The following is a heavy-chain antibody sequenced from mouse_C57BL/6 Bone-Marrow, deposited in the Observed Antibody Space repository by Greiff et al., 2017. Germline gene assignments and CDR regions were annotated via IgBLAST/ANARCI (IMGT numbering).Heavy chain of an antibody. D-gene: IGHD1-1*01. V-gene: IGHV3-8*01. CDR3: ARAPVVAPYAMDY. CDR2: ISYSGST. J-gene: IGHJ4*01. Sequence: EVKLVESGPGLAKPSQTLSLTCSVTGYSITSAYWNWIRKFPGNKLEYMGYISYSGSTYYNPSLKSRISITRDTSKNQYYLQLNSVTTEDTATYDCARAPVVAPYAMDYWGQGTSVTVSS. CDR1: GYSITSAY.